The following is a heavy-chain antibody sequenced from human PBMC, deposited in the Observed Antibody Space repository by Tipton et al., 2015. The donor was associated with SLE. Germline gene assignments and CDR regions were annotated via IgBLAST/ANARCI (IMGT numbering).Heavy chain of an antibody. CDR2: IYNSGIT. J-gene: IGHJ4*02. CDR3: ARDPKY. Sequence: TLSLTCTVSGDSFSSGSSSWNWVRQPAGKGLEWIGLIYNSGITNYNPSLQSRVTLSVDMSKNQFSLRLSSVTAADTAVYYCARDPKYWGQGTLVIVSS. CDR1: GDSFSSGSSS. V-gene: IGHV4-61*02.